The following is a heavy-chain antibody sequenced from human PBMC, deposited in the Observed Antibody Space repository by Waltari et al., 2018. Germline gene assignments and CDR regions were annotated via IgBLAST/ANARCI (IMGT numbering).Heavy chain of an antibody. CDR1: GFTFSSYG. J-gene: IGHJ5*02. CDR3: AKDASEVWFGDGWFDP. D-gene: IGHD3-10*01. CDR2: IWYDGSNK. V-gene: IGHV3-30*18. Sequence: QVQLVESGGGVVQPGRSLRLSCAASGFTFSSYGLHWVRQAPGKGLEWVAVIWYDGSNKYYADSVKGRFTISRDNSKNTLYLQMNSLRAEDTAMYYCAKDASEVWFGDGWFDPWGQGTLVTVSS.